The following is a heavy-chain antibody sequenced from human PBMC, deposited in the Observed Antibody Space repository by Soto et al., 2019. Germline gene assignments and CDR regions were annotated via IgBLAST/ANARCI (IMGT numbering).Heavy chain of an antibody. Sequence: HPGGSLRLSCAASGFTFSSYSMNWVRQAPGKGLEWVSYISSSSSTIYYADSVKGRFTISRDNAKNSLYLQMNSLRDEDTAVYYCASSPGVFWKGTYYYYYGMDVWGQGTTVTVSS. CDR3: ASSPGVFWKGTYYYYYGMDV. D-gene: IGHD3-3*01. CDR1: GFTFSSYS. V-gene: IGHV3-48*02. CDR2: ISSSSSTI. J-gene: IGHJ6*02.